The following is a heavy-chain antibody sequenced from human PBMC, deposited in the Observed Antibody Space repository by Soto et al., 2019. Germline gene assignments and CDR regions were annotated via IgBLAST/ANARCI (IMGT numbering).Heavy chain of an antibody. CDR2: IYPSGGST. J-gene: IGHJ4*02. Sequence: QVQLVQSGAEVKRPGATVSVSCKASGYTFTSNSIHWVRQAPGQGLEWLGIIYPSGGSTTNLQNFLGRVTMTTDTSTSTVYMHLSSLRSEDTAVYFCAREWEPTREYYFDSWGQGTLVTVSS. V-gene: IGHV1-46*01. D-gene: IGHD1-26*01. CDR1: GYTFTSNS. CDR3: AREWEPTREYYFDS.